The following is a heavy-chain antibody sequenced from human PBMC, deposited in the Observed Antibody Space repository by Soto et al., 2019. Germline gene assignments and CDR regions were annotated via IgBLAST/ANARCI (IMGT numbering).Heavy chain of an antibody. Sequence: SETLSLTCTVSGGSISSGDYYWSWIRQPPGKGLEWIGYIYYSGSTYYNPSLKSRVTISVDTSKNQFSLKLSSVTAADTAVYYCARVPGRRDGYKYPDYWGQGTLVTVSS. J-gene: IGHJ4*01. CDR3: ARVPGRRDGYKYPDY. CDR1: GGSISSGDYY. V-gene: IGHV4-30-4*01. D-gene: IGHD5-12*01. CDR2: IYYSGST.